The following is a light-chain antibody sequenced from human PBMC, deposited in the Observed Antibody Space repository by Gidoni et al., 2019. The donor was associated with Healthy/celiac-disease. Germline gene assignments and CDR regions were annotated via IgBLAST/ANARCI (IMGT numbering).Light chain of an antibody. CDR3: AAWDDSLSGRV. V-gene: IGLV1-47*02. Sequence: QSVLTQPPSASGTPGQGVTISCSGSSSNIGSNYVYWYQQLPGTAPKLRSYSNNQRPSGVPDRFSGSKSGTSASLAISGLRSEDEADYYCAAWDDSLSGRVFGGGTKLTVL. CDR1: SSNIGSNY. J-gene: IGLJ2*01. CDR2: SNN.